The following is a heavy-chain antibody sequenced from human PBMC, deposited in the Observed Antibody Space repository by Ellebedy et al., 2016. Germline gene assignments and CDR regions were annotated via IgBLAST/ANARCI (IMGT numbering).Heavy chain of an antibody. CDR1: GGSISSSSYY. J-gene: IGHJ6*02. V-gene: IGHV4-39*01. Sequence: SETLSLTCTVSGGSISSSSYYWGWIRQPPGKGLEWIGSIYYSGSTYYNPSLKSRLTISVDTSKNQFSLKLTSVTAADTAVYYCARQDCSSTSCYAGAYYYYAMDVWGQGTTVTVSS. CDR2: IYYSGST. CDR3: ARQDCSSTSCYAGAYYYYAMDV. D-gene: IGHD2-2*01.